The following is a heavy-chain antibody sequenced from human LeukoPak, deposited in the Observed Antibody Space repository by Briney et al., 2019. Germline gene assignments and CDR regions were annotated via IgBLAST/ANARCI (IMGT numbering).Heavy chain of an antibody. CDR2: IYHSGST. CDR3: ARGIDIYVVVPAAY. CDR1: GYSISSGYY. V-gene: IGHV4-38-2*02. D-gene: IGHD2-2*01. Sequence: SGTLSLTCTVSGYSISSGYYWGWIRQPPGKGLEWIGSIYHSGSTYYNPSLKSRVTMSVDTSKNQFSLKLSSVTAADTAVYYCARGIDIYVVVPAAYWGQGTLVTVSS. J-gene: IGHJ4*02.